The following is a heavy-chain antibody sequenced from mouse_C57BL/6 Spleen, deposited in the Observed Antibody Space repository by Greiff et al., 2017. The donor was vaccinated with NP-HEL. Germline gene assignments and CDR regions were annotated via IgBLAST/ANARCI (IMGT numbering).Heavy chain of an antibody. J-gene: IGHJ4*01. CDR3: ARRASKEGYAKDY. D-gene: IGHD2-5*01. CDR1: GYTFTSYW. Sequence: QVQLKQPGAELVRPGSSVKLSCKASGYTFTSYWMDWVKQRPGQGLEWIGNIYPSDSETHYNQKFKDKATLTVDKSSSTAYMQLSSLTSEDSAVYYCARRASKEGYAKDYWGQGTSVTVSS. CDR2: IYPSDSET. V-gene: IGHV1-61*01.